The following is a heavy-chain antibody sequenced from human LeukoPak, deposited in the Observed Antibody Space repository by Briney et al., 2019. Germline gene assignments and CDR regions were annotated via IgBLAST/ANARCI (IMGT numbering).Heavy chain of an antibody. CDR1: GFTVSSNY. J-gene: IGHJ4*02. D-gene: IGHD3-10*01. V-gene: IGHV3-53*05. CDR3: ARVVRGVNDY. CDR2: IYSGGST. Sequence: GGSLRLSCAASGFTVSSNYMSWVRQAPGKGLEWVSVIYSGGSTYYADSVKGRLTISRDNSKNTLYLQMNSLRAEDTAVYYCARVVRGVNDYWGQGTLVTVSS.